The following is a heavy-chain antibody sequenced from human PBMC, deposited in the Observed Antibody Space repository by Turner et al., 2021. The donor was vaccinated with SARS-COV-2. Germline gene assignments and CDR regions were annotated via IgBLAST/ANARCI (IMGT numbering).Heavy chain of an antibody. CDR2: IYYSGIT. V-gene: IGHV4-39*01. CDR3: ARLMDTAMDYYGMDV. Sequence: QLQLQESGPGLVTPSATLSLTCTVSGGSSSSSSYYWGWIRQPPGKGLEWIGNIYYSGITYYNPSLKSRVTISVDTSKNQFSLKLSSVTAADTAVYYCARLMDTAMDYYGMDVWGQGTTVTVSS. CDR1: GGSSSSSSYY. D-gene: IGHD5-18*01. J-gene: IGHJ6*02.